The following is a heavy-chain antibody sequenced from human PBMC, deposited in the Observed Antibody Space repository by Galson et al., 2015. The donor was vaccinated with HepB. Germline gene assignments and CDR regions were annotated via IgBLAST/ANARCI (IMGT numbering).Heavy chain of an antibody. V-gene: IGHV7-4-1*02. Sequence: SVKVSCKASGYTFTTYGINWVRQAPGQGLEWMGWINTNTGNPTYAQGFTGRFVFSLDTSVTTAYLQISSLKAEDTAVYYCARDRYSGASYVDYWGQGTMVTVSS. CDR3: ARDRYSGASYVDY. CDR1: GYTFTTYG. CDR2: INTNTGNP. D-gene: IGHD6-19*01. J-gene: IGHJ4*02.